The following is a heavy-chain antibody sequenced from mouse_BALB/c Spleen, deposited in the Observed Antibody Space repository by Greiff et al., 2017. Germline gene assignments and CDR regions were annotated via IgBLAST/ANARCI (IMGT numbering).Heavy chain of an antibody. J-gene: IGHJ2*01. CDR3: ARGATVDY. CDR2: IFPGTGTT. Sequence: LQQSGAELVKPGASVKLSCKTSGYTFTSYWIQWVKQRPGQGLGWIGEIFPGTGTTYYNEKFKGKATLPIDTSSSTAYMQLSSLASEDSAVYYCARGATVDYWGQGTTLTVSS. CDR1: GYTFTSYW. V-gene: IGHV1S132*01. D-gene: IGHD3-1*01.